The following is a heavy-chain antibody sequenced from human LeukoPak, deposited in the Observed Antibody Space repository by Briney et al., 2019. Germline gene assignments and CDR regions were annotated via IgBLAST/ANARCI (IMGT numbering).Heavy chain of an antibody. J-gene: IGHJ4*02. CDR2: ISVGRSYI. CDR1: GFTVSTYS. CDR3: ARGSYASGSYTFDY. D-gene: IGHD3-10*01. Sequence: GGSLRLSCAASGFTVSTYSMNWVRQAPEKGLPWVSSISVGRSYISYADSVKGRFTISRDNAKNSLYLQMNSLRAEDTAVYYCARGSYASGSYTFDYWGQGTLVTVSS. V-gene: IGHV3-21*06.